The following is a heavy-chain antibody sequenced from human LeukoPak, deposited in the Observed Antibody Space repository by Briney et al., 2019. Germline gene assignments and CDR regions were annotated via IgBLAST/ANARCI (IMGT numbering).Heavy chain of an antibody. CDR2: IYYRGST. CDR1: GGSISSYY. Sequence: SETLSLTCTVSGGSISSYYLTWIRQPPGKGLGWIGDIYYRGSTNYNPSLKSRVTISVDTSKNQFSLKLSSVTAADTAVYYCARGQVFLDFWGQGTLVTVSS. J-gene: IGHJ4*02. V-gene: IGHV4-59*01. CDR3: ARGQVFLDF.